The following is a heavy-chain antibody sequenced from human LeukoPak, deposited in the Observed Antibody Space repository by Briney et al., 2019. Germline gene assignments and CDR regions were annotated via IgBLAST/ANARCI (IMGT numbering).Heavy chain of an antibody. J-gene: IGHJ4*02. V-gene: IGHV1-69*01. CDR1: GGTFSSYG. Sequence: ASVNVSYQGSGGTFSSYGISRLQQAPGQGLEWMGGIIPIFGTANYAQKFVGRVTITADESTSTAYMQLSSLRSEDTAVYSCARGHDYWGQGTLVTVSS. CDR3: ARGHDY. CDR2: IIPIFGTA.